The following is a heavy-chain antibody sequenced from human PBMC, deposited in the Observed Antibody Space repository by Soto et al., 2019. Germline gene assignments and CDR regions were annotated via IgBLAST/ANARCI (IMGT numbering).Heavy chain of an antibody. D-gene: IGHD4-17*01. CDR1: RGSVSSGSYY. J-gene: IGHJ5*02. Sequence: QVQLQESGPGLVKPSETLSLTCTVSRGSVSSGSYYWSWIRQPPGKGLQWIGYIQNNGITKYNPSLKSRVTISVDTSKNQFSLTLNSVTATDTALYYCARDCRSRAVTTFSGWFDPWGQGTLVTVSS. CDR3: ARDCRSRAVTTFSGWFDP. V-gene: IGHV4-61*01. CDR2: IQNNGIT.